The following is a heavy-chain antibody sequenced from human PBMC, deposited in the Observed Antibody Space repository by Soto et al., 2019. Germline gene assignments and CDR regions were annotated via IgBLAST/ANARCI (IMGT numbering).Heavy chain of an antibody. CDR1: GGSISSSNW. CDR2: IYHSGST. V-gene: IGHV4-4*02. CDR3: SRCDSKNYYFDGMDV. Sequence: SETLSLTCAVSGGSISSSNWWSWVRQPPGKGLEWIGEIYHSGSTNYNPSLKSRVTISVDKSKNQFSLKLSSVTAADTAVYYCSRCDSKNYYFDGMDVWGQGTTVTVSS. J-gene: IGHJ6*02. D-gene: IGHD4-4*01.